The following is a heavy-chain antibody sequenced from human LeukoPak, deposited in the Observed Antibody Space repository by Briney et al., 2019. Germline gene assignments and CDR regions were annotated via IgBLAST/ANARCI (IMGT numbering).Heavy chain of an antibody. CDR2: IKQDGREK. D-gene: IGHD3-16*01. CDR3: ARGHDYARPYYFDY. CDR1: GFTFSSYW. Sequence: GGSLRLSCAASGFTFSSYWMSWVRQAPGKGLEWVANIKQDGREKYYVDSVKGRFTISRDNAKNSLYLQMNSLRAEDTAVYYCARGHDYARPYYFDYWGQGTLVTVSS. J-gene: IGHJ4*02. V-gene: IGHV3-7*01.